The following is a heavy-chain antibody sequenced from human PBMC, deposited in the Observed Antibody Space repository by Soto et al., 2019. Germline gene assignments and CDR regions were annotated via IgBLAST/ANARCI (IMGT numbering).Heavy chain of an antibody. CDR1: GYTFTSYY. V-gene: IGHV1-46*01. Sequence: ASVKVSCKASGYTFTSYYMHWVRQAPGQGLEWMGIINPSGGSTSYAQKFQDRVTMTRSTSISTAYMELSSLTSEDTAVYYCTGGPPNWGFDSWGQGTPVTVSS. CDR3: TGGPPNWGFDS. D-gene: IGHD7-27*01. J-gene: IGHJ5*01. CDR2: INPSGGST.